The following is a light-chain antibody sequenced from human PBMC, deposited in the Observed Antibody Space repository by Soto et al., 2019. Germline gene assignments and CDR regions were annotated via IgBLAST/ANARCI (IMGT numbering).Light chain of an antibody. J-gene: IGKJ4*01. V-gene: IGKV1-33*01. CDR2: DAS. Sequence: DLQMTQSPSSLSASVGDRVTIACRASQSISTHLSWYRQKPGKAPKLLIYDASNLETGVPSRFSGSGSGTDFTFTISSLQPEDIATYYCQQYDNLPLTFGGGTKVDIK. CDR3: QQYDNLPLT. CDR1: QSISTH.